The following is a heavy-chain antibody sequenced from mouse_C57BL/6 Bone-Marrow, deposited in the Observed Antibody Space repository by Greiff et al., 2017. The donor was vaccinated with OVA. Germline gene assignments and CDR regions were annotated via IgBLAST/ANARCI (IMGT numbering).Heavy chain of an antibody. J-gene: IGHJ4*01. D-gene: IGHD2-2*01. CDR3: ARLLWLRRYAMDY. V-gene: IGHV1-76*01. CDR1: GYTFTDYY. Sequence: QVQLQQSGAELVRPGASVKLSCKASGYTFTDYYINWVKQRPGQGLEWIARIYPGSGNTYYNEKFKGKATLTAEKSSSTAYMQLSSLTSEDSAVYFCARLLWLRRYAMDYWGQGTSVTVSS. CDR2: IYPGSGNT.